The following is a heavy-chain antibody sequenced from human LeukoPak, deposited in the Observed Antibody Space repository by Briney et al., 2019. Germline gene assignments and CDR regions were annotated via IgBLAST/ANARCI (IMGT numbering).Heavy chain of an antibody. CDR2: ISRDGCDT. D-gene: IGHD1/OR15-1a*01. CDR1: GFAFCYYC. V-gene: IGHV3-74*01. J-gene: IGHJ5*02. CDR3: LRDIYKATNWYMGQGWFDP. Sequence: GRSLSLFRAVSGFAFCYYCIHGVPDAPGKGLVCVVHISRDGCDTTFADSAKGRFTISRDNPKNTAYLQMNSLSAEDTAVYSCLRDIYKATNWYMGQGWFDPWGQGTLVTVSS.